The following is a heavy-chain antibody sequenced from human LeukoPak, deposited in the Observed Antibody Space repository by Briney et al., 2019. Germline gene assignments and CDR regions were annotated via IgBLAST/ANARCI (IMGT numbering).Heavy chain of an antibody. Sequence: SETLSLTRTVSGGSISTYYWSWIRQSPGKGLEWIGYVHYSGSTNYSPSLKSRVTMSVDTSKNRFSLRLSSLTAADTAVYFCAGGGWSFDAFDFWGQGTMVTVSS. V-gene: IGHV4-59*08. CDR3: AGGGWSFDAFDF. CDR2: VHYSGST. D-gene: IGHD6-19*01. J-gene: IGHJ3*01. CDR1: GGSISTYY.